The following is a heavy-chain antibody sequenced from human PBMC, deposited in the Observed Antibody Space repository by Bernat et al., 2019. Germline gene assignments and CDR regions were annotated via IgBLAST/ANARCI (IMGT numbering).Heavy chain of an antibody. J-gene: IGHJ3*02. CDR3: ARVSGWINGAETSDI. CDR2: SRDRNNRHTT. CDR1: GFTFSDQH. Sequence: EVRLVEAGGGLVQPGGSLRLSCATSGFTFSDQHMDWVRQAPGKGLEWIARSRDRNNRHTTENAASVKGRFTISRDDSKDSLYLQMNSLKTEDTAVYYCARVSGWINGAETSDIWGQGTLVTVSS. V-gene: IGHV3-72*01. D-gene: IGHD6-19*01.